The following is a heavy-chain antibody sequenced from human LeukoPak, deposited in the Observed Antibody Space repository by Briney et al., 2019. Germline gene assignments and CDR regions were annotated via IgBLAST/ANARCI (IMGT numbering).Heavy chain of an antibody. CDR2: IYSGGST. Sequence: PGGSLRLSCAASGFTFSNSAMSWVRQAPGKGLEWVSVIYSGGSTYYADSVKGRFTISRDNAKNTLYLQMNSLRAEDTAVYYCARHPSFDYWGQGTLVTVSS. J-gene: IGHJ4*02. CDR1: GFTFSNSA. V-gene: IGHV3-66*04. CDR3: ARHPSFDY.